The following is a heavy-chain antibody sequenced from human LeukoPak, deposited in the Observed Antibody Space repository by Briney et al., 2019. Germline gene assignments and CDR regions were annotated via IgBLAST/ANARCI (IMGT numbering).Heavy chain of an antibody. Sequence: GGSLRLSCAASGFTFDDYTMLWVRQAPGKGLEWVSLISWDGGSTYYADSVKGRFTISRDNSKNSLYLQMNSLRTEDTALYYCAKEGPGIAVAGLDYWGQGTLVTVSS. CDR1: GFTFDDYT. CDR3: AKEGPGIAVAGLDY. CDR2: ISWDGGST. J-gene: IGHJ4*02. V-gene: IGHV3-43*01. D-gene: IGHD6-19*01.